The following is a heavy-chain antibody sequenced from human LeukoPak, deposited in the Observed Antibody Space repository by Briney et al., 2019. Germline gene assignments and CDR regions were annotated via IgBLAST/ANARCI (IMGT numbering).Heavy chain of an antibody. Sequence: SETLSLTCAVYGGSFSGYYWSWIRQPPGKGLEWIGEINHSGSTNYNPSLKSRVTISVDTSKNQFSLKLSSVTAADTAVYYCARVEEYYYDSSGYWYNWFDPWGQGTLVTVSS. D-gene: IGHD3-22*01. CDR1: GGSFSGYY. J-gene: IGHJ5*02. V-gene: IGHV4-34*01. CDR2: INHSGST. CDR3: ARVEEYYYDSSGYWYNWFDP.